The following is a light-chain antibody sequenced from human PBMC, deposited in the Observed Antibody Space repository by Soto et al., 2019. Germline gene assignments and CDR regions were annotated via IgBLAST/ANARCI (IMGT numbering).Light chain of an antibody. CDR3: QQNGTSPLT. Sequence: ESVLTQSPGTLSLSPGERATLSCRASQSVNNNYLARYQQKPGQAPRLLIYRAFNRATGFPDRFSGSGSGTDFTLTIGRLEPEDFAVYYCQQNGTSPLTFGGGTKVEI. CDR2: RAF. V-gene: IGKV3-20*01. J-gene: IGKJ4*01. CDR1: QSVNNNY.